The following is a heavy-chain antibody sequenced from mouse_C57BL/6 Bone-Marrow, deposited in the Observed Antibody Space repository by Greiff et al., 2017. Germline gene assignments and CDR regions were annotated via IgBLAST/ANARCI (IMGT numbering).Heavy chain of an antibody. CDR3: ARFVTTVVVDY. J-gene: IGHJ2*01. D-gene: IGHD1-1*01. Sequence: QVQLQQSGAELARPGASVKLSCTASGYTFTSYGISWAKQRTGQGLEWIGEIYPRSGNTYYNEKFKGKATLTADKSSSTAYMALRSLTSEDSAVYFCARFVTTVVVDYWGQGTTLTVSS. CDR2: IYPRSGNT. V-gene: IGHV1-81*01. CDR1: GYTFTSYG.